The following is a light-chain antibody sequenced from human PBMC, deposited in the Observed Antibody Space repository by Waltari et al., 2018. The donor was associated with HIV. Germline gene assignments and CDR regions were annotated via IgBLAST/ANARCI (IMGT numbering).Light chain of an antibody. V-gene: IGLV3-21*02. CDR2: DDS. CDR3: QVWDISSDQVV. J-gene: IGLJ2*01. Sequence: SYVLTQPPSVSVAPGQTATITCGGTNIGGESVHWYQQKPGQAPVLVVDDDSDRPSGIPERFSGSNSDNTATLTISRVEAGDEADYYCQVWDISSDQVVFGGGTKLTVL. CDR1: NIGGES.